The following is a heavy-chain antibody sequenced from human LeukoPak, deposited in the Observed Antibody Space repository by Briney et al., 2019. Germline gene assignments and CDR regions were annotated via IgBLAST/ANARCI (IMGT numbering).Heavy chain of an antibody. V-gene: IGHV1-46*01. D-gene: IGHD6-13*01. J-gene: IGHJ4*02. Sequence: AASVKVSCKASGYTFTIHWIQWVRQAPGQGLEWLGLINPSDGSIAYAHRFQGRVTMTRDTSTSIVYMDLSSLRSEDTAVYYCAKAPRNSSTMLDYWGQGTLLTVSS. CDR3: AKAPRNSSTMLDY. CDR1: GYTFTIHW. CDR2: INPSDGSI.